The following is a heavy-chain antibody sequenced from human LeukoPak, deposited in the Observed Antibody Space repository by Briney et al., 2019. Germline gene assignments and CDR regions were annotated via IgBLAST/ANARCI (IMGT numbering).Heavy chain of an antibody. D-gene: IGHD6-13*01. CDR3: ASYGWIAAAGTVDY. J-gene: IGHJ4*02. CDR2: IYHSGST. V-gene: IGHV4-4*02. Sequence: IYHSGSTNYNPSLKSRVTISVDKSKNQFSLKLSSVTAADTAVYYCASYGWIAAAGTVDYWGQGTLVTVSS.